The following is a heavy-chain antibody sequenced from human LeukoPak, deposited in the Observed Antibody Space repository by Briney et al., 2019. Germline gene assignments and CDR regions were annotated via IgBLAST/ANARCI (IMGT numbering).Heavy chain of an antibody. J-gene: IGHJ6*03. CDR2: IYYSGST. D-gene: IGHD4-17*01. CDR1: GGSVSSGSYY. CDR3: ARDDYGDVYMDV. V-gene: IGHV4-61*01. Sequence: PSETLSLTCTVSGGSVSSGSYYWSWIRQPPGKGLEWIGYIYYSGSTNYYPSLKSRVTISVDTSKNQFSLKLSSVTAADTAVYYCARDDYGDVYMDVWGKGTTVTVSS.